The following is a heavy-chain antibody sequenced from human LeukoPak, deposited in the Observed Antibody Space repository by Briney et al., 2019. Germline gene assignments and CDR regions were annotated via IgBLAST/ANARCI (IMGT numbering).Heavy chain of an antibody. D-gene: IGHD1-1*01. J-gene: IGHJ3*02. Sequence: PSETLSLTCTVSGGSISSGDYYWSWIRQPPGKGLEWIGYIYYSGSTYYNPSLKSRVTISVDTSKNQFSLKLSSVTAADTAVYYCARVRNDHDAFDIWGQGTMVTVSS. V-gene: IGHV4-30-4*02. CDR1: GGSISSGDYY. CDR3: ARVRNDHDAFDI. CDR2: IYYSGST.